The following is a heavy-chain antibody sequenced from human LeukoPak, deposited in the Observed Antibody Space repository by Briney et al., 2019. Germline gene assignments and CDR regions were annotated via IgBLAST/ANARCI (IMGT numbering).Heavy chain of an antibody. V-gene: IGHV3-33*01. J-gene: IGHJ3*02. CDR3: ARGVYYYDSSGYYPLHAFDI. D-gene: IGHD3-22*01. CDR2: IWYDGSNK. Sequence: GRSLRLSCAASGFTFSSYGMHWVRQAPGKGLEWVAVIWYDGSNKYYADSVKGRFTISRDNSENTLYLQMNSLRAEDTAVYYCARGVYYYDSSGYYPLHAFDIWGQGTMVTVSS. CDR1: GFTFSSYG.